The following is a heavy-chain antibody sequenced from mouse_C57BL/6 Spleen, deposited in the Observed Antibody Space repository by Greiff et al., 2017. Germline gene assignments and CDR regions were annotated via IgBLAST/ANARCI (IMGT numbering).Heavy chain of an antibody. Sequence: VQRVESGAELMTPGASVKLSCKATGYTFTGYWIEWVKQRPGHGLEWIGEILPGRGSTNSKETLKGKATFTADTSSNTAYMQLSSLATEDSSIYYCARGDYYGSSRYAMDYWGQGTSVTVSS. CDR1: GYTFTGYW. CDR2: ILPGRGST. D-gene: IGHD1-1*01. CDR3: ARGDYYGSSRYAMDY. J-gene: IGHJ4*01. V-gene: IGHV1-9*01.